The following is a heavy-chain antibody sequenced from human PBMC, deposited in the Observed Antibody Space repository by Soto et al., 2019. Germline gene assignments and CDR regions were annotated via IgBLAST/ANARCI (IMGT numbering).Heavy chain of an antibody. V-gene: IGHV4-59*01. D-gene: IGHD2-2*01. Sequence: SETLSLTCTVSGGSISSYYWSWIRQPPGKGLEWIGYIYYSGSTNYNPSLKSRVTISVDTSKNQFSLKLSSVTAADTAVYYCERLVGYCSTNDGHGGYAMDVWGQGTTVTVSS. CDR3: ERLVGYCSTNDGHGGYAMDV. CDR1: GGSISSYY. CDR2: IYYSGST. J-gene: IGHJ6*01.